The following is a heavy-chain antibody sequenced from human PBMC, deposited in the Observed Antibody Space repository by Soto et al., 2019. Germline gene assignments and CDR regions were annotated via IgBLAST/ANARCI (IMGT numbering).Heavy chain of an antibody. CDR3: ARLPVDTVTSLDY. D-gene: IGHD5-18*01. CDR2: INSDGSSI. CDR1: GFTFSRYW. V-gene: IGHV3-74*01. Sequence: EVQLVESGGDLVQPGGFLRLSCATSGFTFSRYWMQWVRQVPEKGLVWVSRINSDGSSISYSDSVKGRFTISRDNAKNTLYLQMNSLRVEDSAVYYCARLPVDTVTSLDYWGQGTLVTVSS. J-gene: IGHJ4*02.